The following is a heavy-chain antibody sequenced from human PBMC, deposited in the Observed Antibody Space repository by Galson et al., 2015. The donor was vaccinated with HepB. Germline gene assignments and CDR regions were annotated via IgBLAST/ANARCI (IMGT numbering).Heavy chain of an antibody. Sequence: SVKVSCKASGYTFTRYYIHWVRQAPGQGLEWMGIVNPRGGSGSTRYAQNFQGRVTMTTDRSTSTVYMELSSLRSEDTAVYYCARDMSGDNLSSCDYWGQGTLVIVSS. CDR1: GYTFTRYY. J-gene: IGHJ4*02. CDR3: ARDMSGDNLSSCDY. D-gene: IGHD2-21*02. CDR2: VNPRGGSGST. V-gene: IGHV1-46*01.